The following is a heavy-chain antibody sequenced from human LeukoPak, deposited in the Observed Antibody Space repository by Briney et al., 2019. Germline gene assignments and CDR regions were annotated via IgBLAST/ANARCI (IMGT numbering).Heavy chain of an antibody. CDR1: GFTFSSYG. J-gene: IGHJ4*02. D-gene: IGHD3-9*01. V-gene: IGHV3-33*01. CDR3: ARASLRYFDWLLDGFDY. CDR2: IWYDGSNK. Sequence: GGSLRLSCAASGFTFSSYGMHWVRQAPGKGLEWVAVIWYDGSNKYYADSVKGRFTISRDNSKNTLYLQMNSLRAEDTAVYYCARASLRYFDWLLDGFDYWGQGTLVTVSS.